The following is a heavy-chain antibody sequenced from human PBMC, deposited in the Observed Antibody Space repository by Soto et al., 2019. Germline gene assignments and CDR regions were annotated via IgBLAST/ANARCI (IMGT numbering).Heavy chain of an antibody. J-gene: IGHJ4*02. Sequence: EVQLLESGGGLVQPGGSLRLSCAASGFTFSIYAMSWVRQAPGKGLEWVSGISGSGGSTYYADSVKGRFTISRDNSKNTLYLQMNSLRAEDTAVYYCAKGPTAMVPFDYWGQGTLVTVSS. CDR1: GFTFSIYA. CDR3: AKGPTAMVPFDY. V-gene: IGHV3-23*01. D-gene: IGHD5-18*01. CDR2: ISGSGGST.